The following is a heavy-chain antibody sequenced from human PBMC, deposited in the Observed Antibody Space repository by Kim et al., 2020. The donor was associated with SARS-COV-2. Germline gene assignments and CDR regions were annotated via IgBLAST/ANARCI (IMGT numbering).Heavy chain of an antibody. CDR1: GFPFNGQA. CDR2: IPGSGGST. J-gene: IGHJ4*02. Sequence: GGSLRLSCAASGFPFNGQAMTWVRQAPGKGLEWVSSIPGSGGSTFYADSVKGRFTISRDNSKNTLYLQMNSLRAGDTAVYYCVKGQFFFDAWGQGTLVTVSS. V-gene: IGHV3-23*01. CDR3: VKGQFFFDA.